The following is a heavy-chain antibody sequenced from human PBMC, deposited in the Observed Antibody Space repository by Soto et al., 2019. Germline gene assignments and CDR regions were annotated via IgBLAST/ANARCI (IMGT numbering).Heavy chain of an antibody. CDR3: TSTIMIFGVVIIALDAFDI. V-gene: IGHV3-15*01. CDR1: GFTFSNAW. CDR2: IKSKTDGGTT. Sequence: EVQLVESGGGLVKPGGSLRLSCAASGFTFSNAWMSWVRQAPGKGLEWVGRIKSKTDGGTTDYAAPVKGRFTISRDDSKNTLYLQMNSLKTEDTAVYYCTSTIMIFGVVIIALDAFDIWGQGTMVTVSS. J-gene: IGHJ3*02. D-gene: IGHD3-3*01.